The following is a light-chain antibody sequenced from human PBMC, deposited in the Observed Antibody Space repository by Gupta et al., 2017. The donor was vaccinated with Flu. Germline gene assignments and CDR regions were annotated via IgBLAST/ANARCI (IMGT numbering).Light chain of an antibody. J-gene: IGLJ2*01. CDR3: SSYTSSSTLV. CDR2: EVS. CDR1: SSDVGGDNY. Sequence: SITISCTGTSSDVGGDNYVSWYQQTTGNATKLMIYEVSNRPSGGANRFSGSKAGNTASLTISGLQAEDEADYYGSSYTSSSTLVFGGGTKLTVL. V-gene: IGLV2-14*01.